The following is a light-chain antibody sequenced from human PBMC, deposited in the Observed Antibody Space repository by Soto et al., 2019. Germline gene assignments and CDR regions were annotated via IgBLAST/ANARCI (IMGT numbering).Light chain of an antibody. J-gene: IGKJ5*01. Sequence: EILMTQSPATLSVSPGERATLSCRASQYITIYLAWYQQKPGQAPRLLIYDASNRATGIPARFSGSGSGTDFTLTISSLEPDDFAVYYCQQRADWPITFGQGTRLEI. CDR1: QYITIY. V-gene: IGKV3-11*01. CDR3: QQRADWPIT. CDR2: DAS.